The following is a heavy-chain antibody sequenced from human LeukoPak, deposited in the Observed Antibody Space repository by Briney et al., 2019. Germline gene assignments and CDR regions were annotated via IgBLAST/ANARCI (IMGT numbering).Heavy chain of an antibody. CDR1: GFTFSSYE. CDR2: IGSSSGSTV. CDR3: ATVVENPFDY. V-gene: IGHV3-48*03. J-gene: IGHJ4*02. D-gene: IGHD2-15*01. Sequence: GGSLRLSCAASGFTFSSYEMNWVRQAPGKGLEWVSYIGSSSGSTVYYADSVKGRFTISRDNAKNSLYLQMNSLRAEDTAVYYCATVVENPFDYWGQGTLVTVSS.